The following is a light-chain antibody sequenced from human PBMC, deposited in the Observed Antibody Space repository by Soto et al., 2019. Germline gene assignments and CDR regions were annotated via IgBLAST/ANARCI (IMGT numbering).Light chain of an antibody. CDR3: SSYAGSNNF. V-gene: IGLV1-44*01. CDR1: SSNIGSNT. CDR2: SNN. J-gene: IGLJ1*01. Sequence: QSVLTQPPSASGTPGQRVTISCSGSSSNIGSNTVNWYQQLPGTAPKLLIYSNNQRPSGVPDRFSGSKSGTSASLAISGLQSEDEADYYCSSYAGSNNFFGTGTKLTVL.